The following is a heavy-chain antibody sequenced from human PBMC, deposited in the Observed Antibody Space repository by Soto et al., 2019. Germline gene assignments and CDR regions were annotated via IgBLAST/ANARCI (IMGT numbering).Heavy chain of an antibody. D-gene: IGHD2-15*01. J-gene: IGHJ6*02. V-gene: IGHV3-30-3*01. CDR1: GFTFRSYA. Sequence: QVQLVESGGGVVQPGRSLRLSCAASGFTFRSYAMHWVRQAPGKGLECVAVISYDGSNQFYRDYLKGRFTISRDNSKNTLYLLVTSVRYDDTVVYYCARGDREDIAGVVGGRPGEYGVDVWGQGTTVTVSS. CDR2: ISYDGSNQ. CDR3: ARGDREDIAGVVGGRPGEYGVDV.